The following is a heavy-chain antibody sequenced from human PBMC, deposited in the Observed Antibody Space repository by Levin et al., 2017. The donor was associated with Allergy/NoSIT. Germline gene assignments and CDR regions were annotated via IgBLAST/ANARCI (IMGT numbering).Heavy chain of an antibody. Sequence: PGGSLRLSCAASGFTFSSYEMNWVRQAPGKGLEWVSYIISSGSTIYYADSVKGRFTISRDNAKNSLYLQMNSVRAEDTAVYYCARGKDYGSSGYYYVNRVDPWGQGTLVTVSS. D-gene: IGHD3-22*01. CDR1: GFTFSSYE. V-gene: IGHV3-48*03. J-gene: IGHJ5*02. CDR2: IISSGSTI. CDR3: ARGKDYGSSGYYYVNRVDP.